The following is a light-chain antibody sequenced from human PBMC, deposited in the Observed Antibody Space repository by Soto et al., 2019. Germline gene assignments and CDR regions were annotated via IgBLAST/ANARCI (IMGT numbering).Light chain of an antibody. CDR1: QSICSR. CDR3: QQYNIFGT. Sequence: EIQMTQSPSALSASVGYRVTLTCRSSQSICSRLAWYQQKPGRPPKLLIYRASSSQSGVPSRFSGSGSGTELTLTIHSLQPDDFATYYCQQYNIFGTFGPGTKVDIK. V-gene: IGKV1-5*03. J-gene: IGKJ1*01. CDR2: RAS.